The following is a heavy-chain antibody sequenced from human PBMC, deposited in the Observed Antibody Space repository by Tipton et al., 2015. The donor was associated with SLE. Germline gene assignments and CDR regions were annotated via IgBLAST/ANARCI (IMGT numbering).Heavy chain of an antibody. CDR3: ARGASGSGSDYDPFSLDF. D-gene: IGHD3-10*01. CDR1: GGSINSFY. V-gene: IGHV4-4*07. Sequence: TLSLTCTVSGGSINSFYWTWVRQPAGKGLEWIGHFHSSGILNYNPSLKSRVTMSGDTSKNQFSLKLSSVTAADTAVYYCARGASGSGSDYDPFSLDFWGQGTLVTVSS. CDR2: FHSSGIL. J-gene: IGHJ4*02.